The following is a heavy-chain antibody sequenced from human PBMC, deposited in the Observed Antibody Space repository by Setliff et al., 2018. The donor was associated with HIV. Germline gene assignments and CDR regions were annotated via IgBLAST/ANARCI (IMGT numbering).Heavy chain of an antibody. CDR3: ARHGITKIVVATPDTIDY. Sequence: PSETLSLTCTVSGGSISSSNYYWGWIRQPPGKGLEWIGSIYYSGNTYYNPSPKSRVTIPVDTFKNQFSLKLTSVTAADTAVYYCARHGITKIVVATPDTIDYWGQGTLVTVSS. D-gene: IGHD3-22*01. V-gene: IGHV4-39*01. CDR2: IYYSGNT. CDR1: GGSISSSNYY. J-gene: IGHJ4*02.